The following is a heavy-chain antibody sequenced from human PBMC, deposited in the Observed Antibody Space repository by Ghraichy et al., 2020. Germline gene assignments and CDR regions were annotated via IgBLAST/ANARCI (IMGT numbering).Heavy chain of an antibody. CDR1: GFTFSSYS. Sequence: GGSLRLSCAASGFTFSSYSMNWVRQAPGKGLEWVSYISSSSTIYYADSVKGLFTISRDNAKNSLYLQMNSLRDEDTAVYYCARDDFRVDAFDIWGQGTMVTVSS. D-gene: IGHD4-11*01. CDR2: ISSSSTI. J-gene: IGHJ3*02. V-gene: IGHV3-48*02. CDR3: ARDDFRVDAFDI.